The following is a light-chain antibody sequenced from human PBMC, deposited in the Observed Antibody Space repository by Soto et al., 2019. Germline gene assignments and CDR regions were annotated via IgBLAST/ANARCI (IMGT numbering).Light chain of an antibody. V-gene: IGKV1-5*03. CDR3: QQYNSYSGT. Sequence: PSTLSASVGDRVTITCRASQSISSWLAWYQQKPGKAPKLLIYKASSLESGVPSRFSGSGSGTEFTLTISSLQPDDFATYYCQQYNSYSGTFGQGTKVDIK. CDR2: KAS. J-gene: IGKJ1*01. CDR1: QSISSW.